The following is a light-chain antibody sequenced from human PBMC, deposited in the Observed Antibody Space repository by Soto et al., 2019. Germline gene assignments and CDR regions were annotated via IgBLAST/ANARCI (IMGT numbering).Light chain of an antibody. Sequence: IGLTQSPGTLSLSPGERATISCRASQSFISVSLAWYRQKPGQAPGLLIYGASKRASGTPDRFIGSGSGTDFILTISRLEPEDFAVYSCQHYDKLANAITFGQGTRLEIK. CDR2: GAS. V-gene: IGKV3-20*01. CDR1: QSFISVS. CDR3: QHYDKLANAIT. J-gene: IGKJ5*01.